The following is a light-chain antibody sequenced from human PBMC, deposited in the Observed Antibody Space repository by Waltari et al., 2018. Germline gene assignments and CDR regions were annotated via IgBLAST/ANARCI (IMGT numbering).Light chain of an antibody. J-gene: IGKJ1*01. V-gene: IGKV1-39*01. CDR1: QSVGTY. CDR2: LAS. CDR3: QQTYSTPWT. Sequence: DIQMTQSPSSLSASVGDRVTITCRASQSVGTYVNWYQQKPGKAPKFLMYLASTRFIDSASGKDFTLTISSLQPEDFATYYCQQTYSTPWTFGQGTRVDIK.